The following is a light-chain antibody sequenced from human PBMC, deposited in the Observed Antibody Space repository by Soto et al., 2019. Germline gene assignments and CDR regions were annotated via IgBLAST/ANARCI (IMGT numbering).Light chain of an antibody. CDR3: SSYAGSNNLG. Sequence: QSVLTQPPSASGSPGQSVTISCTGTSSDVGGYNYVSWYQQHPGKAPKLMIYEVSKRPTGVPDRFSGSKSGNTDSLTVSGLQAEDEADYYCSSYAGSNNLGFGGGTKLTVL. J-gene: IGLJ3*02. CDR2: EVS. CDR1: SSDVGGYNY. V-gene: IGLV2-8*01.